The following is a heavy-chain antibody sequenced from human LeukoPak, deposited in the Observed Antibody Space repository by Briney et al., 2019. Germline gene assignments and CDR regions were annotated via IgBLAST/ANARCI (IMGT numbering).Heavy chain of an antibody. J-gene: IGHJ1*01. CDR3: ARGGSGWTEYLQH. Sequence: SSETLSLTCTVSGGSINSGGSYWSWIRQHPGKGLEWIAYIFYSGSTYYNPSLKSRVSLSLDTSKNQFSLKLSTVTAADTAVYYCARGGSGWTEYLQHWGQGTLVTVAS. CDR1: GGSINSGGSY. V-gene: IGHV4-31*03. D-gene: IGHD6-19*01. CDR2: IFYSGST.